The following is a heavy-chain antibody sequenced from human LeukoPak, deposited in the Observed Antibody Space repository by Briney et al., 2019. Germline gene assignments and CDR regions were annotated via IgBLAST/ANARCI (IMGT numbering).Heavy chain of an antibody. J-gene: IGHJ3*02. CDR3: ARHSGWSGHLDAFDN. Sequence: SETLSLTCIVSGGSISSSSYYWGWIRQPPGKGLEWIGSIFYSGNTYYNPSLKSRVTISVDTSKNQFSLKLSSVTAADTAVYYCARHSGWSGHLDAFDNWGQGTMVTVSS. V-gene: IGHV4-39*01. CDR2: IFYSGNT. CDR1: GGSISSSSYY. D-gene: IGHD3-3*01.